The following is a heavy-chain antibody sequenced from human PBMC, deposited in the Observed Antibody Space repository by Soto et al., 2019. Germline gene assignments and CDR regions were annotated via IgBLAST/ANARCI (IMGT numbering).Heavy chain of an antibody. J-gene: IGHJ5*02. CDR3: ARDLDSGGTGNWFDP. CDR1: GFTFSSYW. CDR2: INSDGSST. Sequence: EVQLVESGGGLVQPGGSLRLSCAASGFTFSSYWMHWVRQAPGKGLVWVSRINSDGSSTSYADSVKGRFSISRDNAKNTLYLQMNSLRAEDTAVYYCARDLDSGGTGNWFDPWGQGTLVTVSS. V-gene: IGHV3-74*01. D-gene: IGHD2-15*01.